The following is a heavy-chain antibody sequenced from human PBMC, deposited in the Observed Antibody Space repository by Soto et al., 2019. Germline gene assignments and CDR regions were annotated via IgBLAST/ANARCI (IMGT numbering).Heavy chain of an antibody. CDR1: GDSVSSNSAA. J-gene: IGHJ6*02. V-gene: IGHV6-1*01. D-gene: IGHD3-3*01. Sequence: LALTCAISGDSVSSNSAAWNWIRQSPSRGLEWLGRTYYRSKWYNDYAVSVKSRITINQDTSKNQFSLQMNSVTPEDTAVYYCARDPYYDFWSGYPAGMEVWGQGTTVTVSS. CDR3: ARDPYYDFWSGYPAGMEV. CDR2: TYYRSKWYN.